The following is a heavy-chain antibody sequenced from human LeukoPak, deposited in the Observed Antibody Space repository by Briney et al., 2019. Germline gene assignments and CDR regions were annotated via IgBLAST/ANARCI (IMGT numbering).Heavy chain of an antibody. J-gene: IGHJ3*02. V-gene: IGHV3-23*01. Sequence: GGSLRLSCAASDFTFRTYPMSWPRQAPGKGLEWVSAISVTGATYYAGSVKGRFTISGDNSKNTLYLQMNSLRADDTAVYYCAKDSRWPNDAFDIWGQGTLVTVPS. CDR2: ISVTGAT. D-gene: IGHD6-13*01. CDR1: DFTFRTYP. CDR3: AKDSRWPNDAFDI.